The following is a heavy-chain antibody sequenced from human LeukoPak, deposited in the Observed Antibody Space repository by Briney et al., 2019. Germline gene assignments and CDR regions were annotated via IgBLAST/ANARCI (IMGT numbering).Heavy chain of an antibody. CDR2: IYPGDSDT. D-gene: IGHD4-23*01. Sequence: GESLKISCKGSGYSFTSYWFGCVRQMPGKSLEWMGIIYPGDSDTRYCPSFQGQVTISADKSISTAYLQWSSMQASDTTMYYCASLSDYGGNSVYWGQGTLVTVSS. CDR1: GYSFTSYW. CDR3: ASLSDYGGNSVY. V-gene: IGHV5-51*01. J-gene: IGHJ4*02.